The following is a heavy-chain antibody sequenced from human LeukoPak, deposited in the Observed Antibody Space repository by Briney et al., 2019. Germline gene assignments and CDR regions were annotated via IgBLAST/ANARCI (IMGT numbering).Heavy chain of an antibody. CDR1: GFTFGDYG. D-gene: IGHD5-18*01. CDR2: IHWNGGST. V-gene: IGHV3-20*04. J-gene: IGHJ4*02. Sequence: GGSLRLSCAASGFTFGDYGMSCVRQSPGKGLEWVSGIHWNGGSTGYADSVKGRFTISRDNAKNSLYLQMNRLRAEDTAIYYCARVHGYSYNDRTEYWGQGTLVTVSS. CDR3: ARVHGYSYNDRTEY.